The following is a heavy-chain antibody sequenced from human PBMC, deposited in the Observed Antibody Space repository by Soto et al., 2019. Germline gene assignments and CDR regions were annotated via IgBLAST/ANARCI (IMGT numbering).Heavy chain of an antibody. CDR2: IYYSGST. CDR3: ARSREYCSGGSCYSPSYYFDY. CDR1: GGSISSGDYY. V-gene: IGHV4-30-4*01. D-gene: IGHD2-15*01. J-gene: IGHJ4*02. Sequence: QVQLQESGPGLVKPSQTLSLTCTVSGGSISSGDYYWSWIRQPPGKGLEWIGYIYYSGSTYYNPSLKSRVTISVDTSMNQFSLKLSSVTAADTAVYYCARSREYCSGGSCYSPSYYFDYWGQGTLVTVSS.